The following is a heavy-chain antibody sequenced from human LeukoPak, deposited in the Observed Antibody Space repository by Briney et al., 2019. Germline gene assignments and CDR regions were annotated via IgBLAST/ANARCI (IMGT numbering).Heavy chain of an antibody. CDR2: IYYSGST. CDR1: GGSISSSSYY. V-gene: IGHV4-39*07. J-gene: IGHJ6*03. D-gene: IGHD3-10*01. Sequence: PSETLSLTCTVSGGSISSSSYYWGWIRQPPGKGLEWIGSIYYSGSTNYNPSLKSRVTISMDTSKNQFSLKVSSVTAADTAVYYCARVSSSDDYYFNYYYMDVWGKGTTVTVSS. CDR3: ARVSSSDDYYFNYYYMDV.